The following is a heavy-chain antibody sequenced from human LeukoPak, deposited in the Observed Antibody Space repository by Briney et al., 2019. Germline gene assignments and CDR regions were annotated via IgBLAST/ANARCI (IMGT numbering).Heavy chain of an antibody. Sequence: SETLSLTCTVSGGSISSGGYYWSWIRQHPGKGLEWIGYIYYSGSTYYNPSLKSRVTISVDTSKNQFSLKLSSVTAADTAVYYCARAPTTVATKPFDYWGQGTLVAVSS. CDR3: ARAPTTVATKPFDY. CDR2: IYYSGST. J-gene: IGHJ4*02. V-gene: IGHV4-31*03. D-gene: IGHD4-17*01. CDR1: GGSISSGGYY.